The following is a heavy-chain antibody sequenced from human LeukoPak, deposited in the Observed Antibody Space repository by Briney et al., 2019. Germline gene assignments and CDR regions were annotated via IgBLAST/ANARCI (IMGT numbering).Heavy chain of an antibody. CDR2: ISSSGSTI. CDR3: ARLDYDSSGYYYGFDP. D-gene: IGHD3-22*01. J-gene: IGHJ5*02. Sequence: GGSLRLSCAASGFTFSSYEMNWVRQAPGKGLEWVSYISSSGSTIYYADSVKGRFTISRDNAKDSLYLQMNSLRAEDTAVYYCARLDYDSSGYYYGFDPWGQGTLVTVSS. CDR1: GFTFSSYE. V-gene: IGHV3-48*03.